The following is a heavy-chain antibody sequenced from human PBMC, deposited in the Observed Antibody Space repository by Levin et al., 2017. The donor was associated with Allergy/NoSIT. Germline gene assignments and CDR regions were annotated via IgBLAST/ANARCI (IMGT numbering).Heavy chain of an antibody. V-gene: IGHV4-34*01. D-gene: IGHD6-13*01. J-gene: IGHJ4*02. CDR1: GGSFSGYY. CDR2: INHSGSS. CDR3: ARGSRLDVRPKGLWGPIAAAGTGAFFDY. Sequence: SETLSLTCAVYGGSFSGYYWSWIRQPPGKGLEWIGEINHSGSSNYNPSLKSRVTISVDTSRNQFSLKLSSVTAADTAVYYCARGSRLDVRPKGLWGPIAAAGTGAFFDYWGQGILVTVSS.